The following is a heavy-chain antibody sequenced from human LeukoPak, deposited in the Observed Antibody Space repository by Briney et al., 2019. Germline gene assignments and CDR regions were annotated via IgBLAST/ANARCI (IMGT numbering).Heavy chain of an antibody. D-gene: IGHD4-17*01. Sequence: GGSLRLSCSASGFTFSSYAMHWVRQAPGKGLEWVAVISYDGSNKYYADSVKGRFTISRDNSKNTLYLKMNSLRAEDTAVYYCASGPDYGDYVYWGQGTLVTVSS. CDR2: ISYDGSNK. J-gene: IGHJ4*02. CDR1: GFTFSSYA. CDR3: ASGPDYGDYVY. V-gene: IGHV3-30*04.